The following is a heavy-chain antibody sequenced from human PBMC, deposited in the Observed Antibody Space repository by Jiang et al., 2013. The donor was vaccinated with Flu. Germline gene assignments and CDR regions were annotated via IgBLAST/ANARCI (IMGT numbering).Heavy chain of an antibody. Sequence: SGAEVKKPGASVKVSCKAPAYTFTTYGFSWVRQAPGQGLEWMGWISPYNGNTNYAQKLQGRVTMTTDTSTSTAYMELRSLTSDDTAVYYCARVRGGDCYTTSCYGGDFDDWGQGTLVTVSS. V-gene: IGHV1-18*01. CDR1: AYTFTTYG. D-gene: IGHD2-2*01. J-gene: IGHJ4*02. CDR2: ISPYNGNT. CDR3: ARVRGGDCYTTSCYGGDFDD.